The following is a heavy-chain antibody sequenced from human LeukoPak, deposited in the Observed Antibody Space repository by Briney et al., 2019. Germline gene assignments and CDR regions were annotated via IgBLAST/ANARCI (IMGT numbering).Heavy chain of an antibody. CDR1: GYTFTGYY. V-gene: IGHV1-2*02. CDR3: ARAWVISRLGDAFDI. Sequence: ASVKVSCKASGYTFTGYYMHWVRQAPGQGLEWMGWINPNSGGTNYAQKFQGRVTMTRDTSISTAYMELRSLTSEDTAVYYCARAWVISRLGDAFDIWGQGTMVTVSS. CDR2: INPNSGGT. D-gene: IGHD7-27*01. J-gene: IGHJ3*02.